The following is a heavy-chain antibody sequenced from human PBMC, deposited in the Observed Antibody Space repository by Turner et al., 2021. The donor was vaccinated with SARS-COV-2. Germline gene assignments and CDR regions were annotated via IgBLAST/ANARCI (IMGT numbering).Heavy chain of an antibody. D-gene: IGHD3-22*01. J-gene: IGHJ4*02. CDR3: AKGPWYYYDSSGLPYYFDY. CDR2: ISYDGSNK. Sequence: VQLLESGGGWVQPGGSRRLSCAASGFTFRSYAMSWVRQAPGKGLEWVAVISYDGSNKYYADSVKGRFTISRDNSKNTLYLQMNSLRAEDTAVYYCAKGPWYYYDSSGLPYYFDYWGQGTLVTVSS. CDR1: GFTFRSYA. V-gene: IGHV3-30*18.